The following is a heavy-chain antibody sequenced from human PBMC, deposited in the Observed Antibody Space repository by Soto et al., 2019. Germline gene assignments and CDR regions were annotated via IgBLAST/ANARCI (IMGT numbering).Heavy chain of an antibody. CDR1: GFSLTSSGVG. CDR3: AMVDVYVTPSPQDV. V-gene: IGHV2-5*04. D-gene: IGHD2-8*01. Sequence: QITLKESGPTLVKPTQTLTLTCTFSGFSLTSSGVGVGWIRQPPGKALEWLALIYWHDDKRYSPSLKNRLTITKDTSKNQVVLTMTNMDPVDTGTYYCAMVDVYVTPSPQDVWGQGTTVIVSS. CDR2: IYWHDDK. J-gene: IGHJ6*02.